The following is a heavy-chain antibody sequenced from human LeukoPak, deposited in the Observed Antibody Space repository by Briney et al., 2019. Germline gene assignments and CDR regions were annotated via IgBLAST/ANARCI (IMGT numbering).Heavy chain of an antibody. D-gene: IGHD1-26*01. V-gene: IGHV4-4*07. CDR2: IYTSGST. J-gene: IGHJ6*02. CDR1: GGSISSYY. CDR3: ASDPYGIGATDYYYGMDV. Sequence: SETLSLTCTVSGGSISSYYWSWIRQPAGKGLEWIGRIYTSGSTNYNPSLKSRVTMSVDTSKNQFSLKLSSVTAADTAVYYCASDPYGIGATDYYYGMDVWGQGTTVTVSS.